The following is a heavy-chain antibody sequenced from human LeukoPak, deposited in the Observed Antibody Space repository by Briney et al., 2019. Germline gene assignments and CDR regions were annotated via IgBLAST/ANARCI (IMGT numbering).Heavy chain of an antibody. CDR1: GFTFSSYA. D-gene: IGHD6-13*01. CDR2: ISGSSGTT. V-gene: IGHV3-23*01. CDR3: AGVWGLSSAWPWAFEY. J-gene: IGHJ4*02. Sequence: PGGSLRLSCAASGFTFSSYAMSWVRQTPGKVPEWVSAISGSSGTTYYADSVKGRFTISRDNSKNTLYLQMSGLRAEDTALYYCAGVWGLSSAWPWAFEYWGQGTLVTVSS.